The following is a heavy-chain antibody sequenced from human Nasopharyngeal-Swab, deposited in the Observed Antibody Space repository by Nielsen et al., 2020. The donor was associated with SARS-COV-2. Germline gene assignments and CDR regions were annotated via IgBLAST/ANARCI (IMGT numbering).Heavy chain of an antibody. CDR1: GFTFSSYS. CDR2: ISSSSSTI. J-gene: IGHJ6*03. Sequence: GESLKISCAASGFTFSSYSMNWVRQAPGKRLEWVSYISSSSSTIYYADSVKGRFTISRDNAKNSLYLQMNSLRAEDTAVYYCARDYDILTGNGYYMDVWGKGTTVTVSS. D-gene: IGHD3-9*01. CDR3: ARDYDILTGNGYYMDV. V-gene: IGHV3-48*01.